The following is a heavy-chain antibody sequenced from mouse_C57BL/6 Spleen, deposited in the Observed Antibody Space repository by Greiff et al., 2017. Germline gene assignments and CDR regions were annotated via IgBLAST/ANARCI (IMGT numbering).Heavy chain of an antibody. CDR1: GYAFSSSW. V-gene: IGHV1-82*01. CDR3: ARSGYYGSSPWFAD. Sequence: QVQLQQSGPELVKPGASVKISCKASGYAFSSSWMNWVKQRPGQGLEWIGRIYPGDGDTNYNGKFKGKATLTADKSSSTAYMQLSSLTSEDSAVYFCARSGYYGSSPWFADWGQGTLVTVSA. J-gene: IGHJ3*01. D-gene: IGHD1-1*01. CDR2: IYPGDGDT.